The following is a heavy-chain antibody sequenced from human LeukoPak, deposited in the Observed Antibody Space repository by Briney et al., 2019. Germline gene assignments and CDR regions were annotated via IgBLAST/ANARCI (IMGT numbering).Heavy chain of an antibody. CDR3: VDGGWDY. D-gene: IGHD3/OR15-3a*01. J-gene: IGHJ4*01. V-gene: IGHV3-21*01. CDR2: ISSSSAYI. CDR1: GFIFSDYS. Sequence: GGSLRLSCVASGFIFSDYSMDWVRQAPGKGLEWVSSISSSSAYIFYSDSVKGRFTISRDNAKNSLYLQMNSLRAEDTAVYYCVDGGWDYWGQGILVTVSS.